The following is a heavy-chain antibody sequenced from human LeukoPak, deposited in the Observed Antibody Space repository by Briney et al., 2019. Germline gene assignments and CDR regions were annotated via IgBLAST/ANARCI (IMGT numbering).Heavy chain of an antibody. CDR2: ISYDGSNK. CDR3: AREAYYYDSSGYTY. V-gene: IGHV3-30*04. Sequence: PGGSLRLSCAASGFTFSSYAMHWVRQAPGKGLEWVAVISYDGSNKYYADSVKGRFTISRDNSKNTLYLQMNSLRAEDTAVYYCAREAYYYDSSGYTYWGQETLVTVSS. CDR1: GFTFSSYA. D-gene: IGHD3-22*01. J-gene: IGHJ4*02.